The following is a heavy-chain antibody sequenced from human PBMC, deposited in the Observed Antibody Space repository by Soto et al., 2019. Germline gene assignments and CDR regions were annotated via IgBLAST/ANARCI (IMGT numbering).Heavy chain of an antibody. Sequence: QITLKESGPTLVKPTQTLTLTCTFSGFSLSTNGVGVGWIRQPPGKALEWLALIYWDDDKRYSPSLKSRLTIAKDTFKNQVVLTVTNMDPVDTTTYYCAHSTDTSMALDYWGQGTLVTVSS. CDR3: AHSTDTSMALDY. J-gene: IGHJ4*02. D-gene: IGHD5-18*01. CDR1: GFSLSTNGVG. V-gene: IGHV2-5*02. CDR2: IYWDDDK.